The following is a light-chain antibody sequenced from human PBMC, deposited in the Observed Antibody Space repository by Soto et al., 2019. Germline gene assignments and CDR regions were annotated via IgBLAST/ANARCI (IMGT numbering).Light chain of an antibody. CDR3: QSYDSSLSGDV. Sequence: QSVLTQPPSVSGAPGQRVTISCTGSSSNIGAGYDVHWYLQLPGTAPKLLIYGNINRPSGVPDRFSGSKSGTSASLAITGLQAEDEADYYCQSYDSSLSGDVFGTGTKLTVL. CDR2: GNI. V-gene: IGLV1-40*01. J-gene: IGLJ1*01. CDR1: SSNIGAGYD.